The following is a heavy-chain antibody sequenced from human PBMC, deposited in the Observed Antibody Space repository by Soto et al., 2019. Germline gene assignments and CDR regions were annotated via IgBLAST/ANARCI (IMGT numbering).Heavy chain of an antibody. CDR3: VRSGLSFGEPDDFDI. D-gene: IGHD3-10*01. Sequence: QITLKESGPTLVKPTQTLTLTCTFSGFSLSTSGVGVGWIRQPPGKALEWLALIYWDDDKRYSPSLKSRLTITKDTSKTQVVLTRTNMDLVDTATHYCVRSGLSFGEPDDFDIRDQGTVVTVSS. CDR2: IYWDDDK. CDR1: GFSLSTSGVG. J-gene: IGHJ3*02. V-gene: IGHV2-5*02.